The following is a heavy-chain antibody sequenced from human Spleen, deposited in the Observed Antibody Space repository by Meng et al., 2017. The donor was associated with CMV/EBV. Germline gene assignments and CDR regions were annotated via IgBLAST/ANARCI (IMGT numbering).Heavy chain of an antibody. CDR3: AKDSVMGPTN. CDR2: IHPHRGDT. D-gene: IGHD3-16*01. Sequence: ASVKVSCKASGYTFTAHYFHWVRQAPGQGLEWMGWIHPHRGDTNYAQQFQGRVTLTRDTSINTGYMELTRLTSDDTAVYWCAKDSVMGPTNWGQGTLVTVSS. V-gene: IGHV1-2*02. CDR1: GYTFTAHY. J-gene: IGHJ4*02.